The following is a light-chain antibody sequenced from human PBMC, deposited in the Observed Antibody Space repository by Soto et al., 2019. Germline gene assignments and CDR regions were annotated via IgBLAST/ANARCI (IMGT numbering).Light chain of an antibody. J-gene: IGKJ5*01. V-gene: IGKV1-39*01. Sequence: IQITQSPSSLSASVRDRFTITCRASQSISSYLNWYQQKPGKAPKLLIYAASSLQSGVPSRFSGSGSGTDFTLNISSLQPEDFATYYCQQRYSMPVTFGQGTRLEI. CDR3: QQRYSMPVT. CDR1: QSISSY. CDR2: AAS.